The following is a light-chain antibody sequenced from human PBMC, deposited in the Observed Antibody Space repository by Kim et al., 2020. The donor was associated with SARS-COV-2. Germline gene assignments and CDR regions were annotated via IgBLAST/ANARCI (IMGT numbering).Light chain of an antibody. CDR2: GAS. CDR3: QRYYLWPRA. Sequence: EIVMTQSPAALSVSPGEGVTLSCRASQRINNNLAWYHQKPGQAPRLVIYGASTRATGIPARFSGSGSGTEFTLTISSLQPEDSAVYYCQRYYLWPRAFGVGTKVDIK. CDR1: QRINNN. J-gene: IGKJ3*01. V-gene: IGKV3-15*01.